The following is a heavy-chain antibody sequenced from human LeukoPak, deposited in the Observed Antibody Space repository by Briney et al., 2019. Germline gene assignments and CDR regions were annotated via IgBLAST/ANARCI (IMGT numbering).Heavy chain of an antibody. CDR1: GGSFSGYY. D-gene: IGHD3-10*01. V-gene: IGHV4-34*01. Sequence: PSETLSLTCAVYGGSFSGYYWSWIRQPPGKGLEWIGEINHSGSTNYNPSLKSRVTISVDTSKNQFSLKLSSVTAADTAVYYCARTGRDYGSGIGRVPNWFDPWGQGTLVTVSS. CDR2: INHSGST. J-gene: IGHJ5*02. CDR3: ARTGRDYGSGIGRVPNWFDP.